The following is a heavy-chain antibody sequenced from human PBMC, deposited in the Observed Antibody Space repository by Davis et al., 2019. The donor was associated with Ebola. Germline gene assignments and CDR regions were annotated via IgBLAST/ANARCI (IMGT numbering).Heavy chain of an antibody. CDR1: GFTLTNYA. V-gene: IGHV1-3*01. D-gene: IGHD3-22*01. J-gene: IGHJ6*02. CDR3: ARRSNYYDSSAQYYYYYGMDV. Sequence: AASVKVSCKASGFTLTNYAIHWVRQAPGQRLEWMGWVHGGNGNTKYSQRFQGRVTIPTDTSASTVYMELSSLRSEDTAVYYCARRSNYYDSSAQYYYYYGMDVWGQGTTVTVSS. CDR2: VHGGNGNT.